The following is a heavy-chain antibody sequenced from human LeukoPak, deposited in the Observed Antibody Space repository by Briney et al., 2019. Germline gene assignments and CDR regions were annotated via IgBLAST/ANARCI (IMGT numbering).Heavy chain of an antibody. CDR2: ISSSSSYI. Sequence: GGSLRLSCAASGFTFSSYSMNWVRQAPGKGLEWVSSISSSSSYIYYADSVKGRFTISRDNAKNSLYLQMNSLRAEDTAVYYCARWLQLGGTEGSFDYWGQGTLVTVSS. D-gene: IGHD5-24*01. CDR1: GFTFSSYS. CDR3: ARWLQLGGTEGSFDY. J-gene: IGHJ4*02. V-gene: IGHV3-21*01.